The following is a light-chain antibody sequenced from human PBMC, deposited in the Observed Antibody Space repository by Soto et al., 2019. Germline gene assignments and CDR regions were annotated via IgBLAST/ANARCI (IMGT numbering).Light chain of an antibody. CDR2: DAS. CDR1: ETVYSY. J-gene: IGKJ5*01. Sequence: EIVLTQSPATLSLSPGERATLSCRASETVYSYLIWYQQKPGQAPRLLISDASTRATGIPARFSGSGSGTDFTLTISSLEPDDFAVYYCQQRSNWPITFGQGTRLEIK. V-gene: IGKV3-11*01. CDR3: QQRSNWPIT.